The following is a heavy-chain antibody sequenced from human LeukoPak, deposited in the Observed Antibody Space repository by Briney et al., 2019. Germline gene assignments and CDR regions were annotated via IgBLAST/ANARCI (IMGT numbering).Heavy chain of an antibody. D-gene: IGHD3-16*02. CDR1: GSNITYNY. V-gene: IGHV3-53*05. CDR2: INNGGDT. Sequence: AGRSLRLSCVASGSNITYNYMTWVRQAPGKGLEWVSLINNGGDTYYADSLKGRVTVSRDTSNNALFLQMSGLRPEDTAVYYCARTSFYYDMDVWGQGTTVTVSS. J-gene: IGHJ6*02. CDR3: ARTSFYYDMDV.